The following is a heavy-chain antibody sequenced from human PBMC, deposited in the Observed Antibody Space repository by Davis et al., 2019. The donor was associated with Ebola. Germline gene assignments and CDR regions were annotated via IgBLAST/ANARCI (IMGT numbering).Heavy chain of an antibody. V-gene: IGHV3-30*18. J-gene: IGHJ6*03. CDR3: AKDRSSGSYDDYYMDV. Sequence: GESLKISCAASGFTFSSYAMTWVRQAPGKGLEWVAVISYDGSSKYYADSVKGRFTISRDNSKNTLYLQMNSLRAEDTAVYYCAKDRSSGSYDDYYMDVWGKGTTVTVSS. CDR1: GFTFSSYA. CDR2: ISYDGSSK. D-gene: IGHD1-26*01.